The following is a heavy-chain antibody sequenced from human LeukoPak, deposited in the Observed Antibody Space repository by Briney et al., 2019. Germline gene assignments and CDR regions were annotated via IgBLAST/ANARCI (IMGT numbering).Heavy chain of an antibody. CDR3: AREEYCSRGRCYYYYYGMDV. CDR1: GYTFTDYY. D-gene: IGHD2-2*01. V-gene: IGHV1-2*02. CDR2: INPNSGGT. J-gene: IGHJ6*02. Sequence: ASVKVSCKASGYTFTDYYMHWVRQAPGQGLEWMGWINPNSGGTNYAQKFQGRVTVTRDTSNTIAHMELSRLRSDDTAVYYCAREEYCSRGRCYYYYYGMDVWGQGTTVTVSS.